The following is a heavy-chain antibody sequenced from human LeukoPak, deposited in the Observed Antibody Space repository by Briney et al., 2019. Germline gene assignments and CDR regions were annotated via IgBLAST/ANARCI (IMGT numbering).Heavy chain of an antibody. CDR1: GYTFIGCY. CDR3: AVPTLINYYHY. Sequence: ASVKVSCKASGYTFIGCYMHWVRQAPGQGLEWMGWINPNSGGTNYAQKFQGRVTMTRDTSISTAYMELSRLTSDDTAVYYCAVPTLINYYHYWGQGTLVTVSS. J-gene: IGHJ4*02. V-gene: IGHV1-2*02. D-gene: IGHD3-22*01. CDR2: INPNSGGT.